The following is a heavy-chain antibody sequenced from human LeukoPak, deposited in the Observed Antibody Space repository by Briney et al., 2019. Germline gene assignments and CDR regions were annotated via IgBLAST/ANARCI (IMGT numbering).Heavy chain of an antibody. CDR2: IAYDGRAK. D-gene: IGHD2-15*01. Sequence: GGSLRLSCAASGFRFSSYGMHWVRQAPGKGLEWVAVIAYDGRAKYYADSVKGRFIISRDNSKDMLYLQMNSLRAEDTALCSCAKETTERAARSLDSWGQGSLVTVSS. V-gene: IGHV3-30*18. CDR1: GFRFSSYG. J-gene: IGHJ4*02. CDR3: AKETTERAARSLDS.